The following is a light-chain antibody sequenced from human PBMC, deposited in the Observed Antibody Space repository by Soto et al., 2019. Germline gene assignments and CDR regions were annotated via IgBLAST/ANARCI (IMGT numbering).Light chain of an antibody. J-gene: IGLJ2*01. Sequence: QSALTQPASVSGFPGQSITISCTGTSSDVGGYNYVSWYQQHPGRAPKLMIYNVSNRPSGVSNRFSASKSGNTASLTISGLQAEDEADYYCSSYTSSSTVVFGGGTKLTVL. CDR1: SSDVGGYNY. CDR2: NVS. V-gene: IGLV2-14*03. CDR3: SSYTSSSTVV.